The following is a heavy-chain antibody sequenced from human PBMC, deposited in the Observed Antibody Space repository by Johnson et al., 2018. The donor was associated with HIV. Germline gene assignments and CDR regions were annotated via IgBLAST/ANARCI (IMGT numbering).Heavy chain of an antibody. J-gene: IGHJ3*02. CDR3: ARVNGGAFDI. CDR1: GFTISSYY. Sequence: VQLVESGGGVVQPGKSLRLSCAASGFTISSYYMNWVRQAPGKGLEWVSVIYSGGSKYYADSVKGRFTISRDNSKNTLYLQMNSLRADDTAVYYCARVNGGAFDIWGQGTMVTVSS. V-gene: IGHV3-66*02. D-gene: IGHD4-23*01. CDR2: IYSGGSK.